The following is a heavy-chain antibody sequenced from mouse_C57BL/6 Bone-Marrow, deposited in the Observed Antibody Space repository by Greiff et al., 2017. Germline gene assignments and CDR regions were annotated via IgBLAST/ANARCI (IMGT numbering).Heavy chain of an antibody. CDR2: IDPANGNT. CDR3: SIYYDYDGYYFDY. D-gene: IGHD2-4*01. Sequence: EVQGVESVAELVRPGASVKLSCTASGFNIKNTYMHWVKQRPEQGLEWIGRIDPANGNTKYAPKFQGKATITADTSSNTAYLQLSSLTSEDTAIYYCSIYYDYDGYYFDYWGQGTTLTVSS. V-gene: IGHV14-3*01. CDR1: GFNIKNTY. J-gene: IGHJ2*01.